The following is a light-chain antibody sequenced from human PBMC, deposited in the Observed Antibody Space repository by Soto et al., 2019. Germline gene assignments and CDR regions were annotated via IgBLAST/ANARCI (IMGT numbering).Light chain of an antibody. Sequence: EIVMTQSPATLSVSPLERATLSFISIHSVRSFLAWYQQKPGQAPRLLIHGASTRATGIPGRFSGSGSGTDFTLTISSLEPEDFAVYYCQQRSNWPLITFGQGTRLEIK. CDR2: GAS. CDR3: QQRSNWPLIT. J-gene: IGKJ5*01. V-gene: IGKV3-11*01. CDR1: HSVRSF.